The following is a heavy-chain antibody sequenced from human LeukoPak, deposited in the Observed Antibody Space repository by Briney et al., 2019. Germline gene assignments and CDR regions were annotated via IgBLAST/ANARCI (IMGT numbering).Heavy chain of an antibody. CDR3: AKHMYGALYFDY. CDR1: GGSISSSSYY. D-gene: IGHD4-17*01. Sequence: SETLSLTCTVSGGSISSSSYYWGWIRQPPGKGLEWIGSIYYSGSTYYNPSLKSRVTISVDTSKNQFSLKLSSVTAADTAVYYCAKHMYGALYFDYWGQGTLVTVSS. CDR2: IYYSGST. V-gene: IGHV4-39*01. J-gene: IGHJ4*02.